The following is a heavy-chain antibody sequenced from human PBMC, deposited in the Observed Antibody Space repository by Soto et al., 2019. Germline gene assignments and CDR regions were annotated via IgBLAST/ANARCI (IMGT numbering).Heavy chain of an antibody. Sequence: SETLSLTCTVSGGSISSYYWSWIRQPPGKGLELIGYMYYSGSANYNPSLKSRVTISVDTSKNQFSLKLSSVTAADTAVYYCARAYSYGYGLYFDYWGQGTLVTVSS. CDR1: GGSISSYY. CDR2: MYYSGSA. J-gene: IGHJ4*02. CDR3: ARAYSYGYGLYFDY. V-gene: IGHV4-59*08. D-gene: IGHD5-18*01.